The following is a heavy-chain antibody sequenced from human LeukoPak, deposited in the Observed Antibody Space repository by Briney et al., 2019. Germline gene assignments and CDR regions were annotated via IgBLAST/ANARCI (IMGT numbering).Heavy chain of an antibody. CDR1: GYTFSNYG. J-gene: IGHJ4*02. D-gene: IGHD4-23*01. V-gene: IGHV1-18*01. Sequence: GASAKVSCKASGYTFSNYGISWVRQAPGQGLEWMRWISGYNGNTKYSQKFQDKVTMTTDTSTNTAYMELRSLRSDDTAVYYCARDDYGGNSGLFDYWGQGTLVTVSS. CDR2: ISGYNGNT. CDR3: ARDDYGGNSGLFDY.